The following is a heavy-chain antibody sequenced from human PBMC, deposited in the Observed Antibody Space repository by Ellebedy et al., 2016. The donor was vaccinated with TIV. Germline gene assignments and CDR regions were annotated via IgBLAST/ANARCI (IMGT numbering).Heavy chain of an antibody. V-gene: IGHV3-30*03. CDR3: GSLLYSSVWYLAY. CDR2: ISYDGSNK. D-gene: IGHD6-19*01. CDR1: GFTFSSYG. J-gene: IGHJ4*02. Sequence: GESLKISCAASGFTFSSYGMHWVRQAPGKGLEWVAVISYDGSNKYYADSVKGRFTISRDNSKNTLYLQMNSLRAEDTAVYYCGSLLYSSVWYLAYWGQGTLVTVSA.